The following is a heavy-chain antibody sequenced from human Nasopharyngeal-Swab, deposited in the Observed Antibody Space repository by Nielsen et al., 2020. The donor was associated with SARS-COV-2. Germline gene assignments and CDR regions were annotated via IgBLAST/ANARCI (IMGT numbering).Heavy chain of an antibody. J-gene: IGHJ6*02. CDR3: ARDGYSSSSVYYYYYYGMDV. V-gene: IGHV1-18*01. CDR2: TSAYNGNT. D-gene: IGHD6-6*01. Sequence: WVRQAPGQGLEWMGWTSAYNGNTNYAQKLQGRVTMTTDTSTSTAYMELRGLRSDDTAVYYCARDGYSSSSVYYYYYYGMDVWGQGTTVTVSS.